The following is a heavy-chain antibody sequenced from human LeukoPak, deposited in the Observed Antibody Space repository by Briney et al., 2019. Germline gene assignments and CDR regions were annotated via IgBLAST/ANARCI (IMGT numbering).Heavy chain of an antibody. CDR2: IYYSGST. J-gene: IGHJ6*03. D-gene: IGHD6-13*01. CDR3: ARADYSSTWSHDYYYMDV. Sequence: SETLSLTCTVSGGSISSSSYYWGWIRQPPGKGLEWIGSIYYSGSTYYNPSLKSRVTISVDTSKNQFSLKLSSVTAADTAVYYCARADYSSTWSHDYYYMDVWGKGTTVTVSS. V-gene: IGHV4-39*07. CDR1: GGSISSSSYY.